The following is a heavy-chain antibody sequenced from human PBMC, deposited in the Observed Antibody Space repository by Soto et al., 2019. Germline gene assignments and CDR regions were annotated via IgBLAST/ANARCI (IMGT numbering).Heavy chain of an antibody. D-gene: IGHD3-3*02. CDR3: ASPKIAFYNWFDP. Sequence: SETLSLTCTVSGGSISSSSYYWGWIRQPPGKGLEWVGSIYYSGSTYYNPSLKSRVTISVDTSKNQFSLKLSSVTAADTAVYYCASPKIAFYNWFDPWGQGTLVTVSS. CDR1: GGSISSSSYY. J-gene: IGHJ5*02. CDR2: IYYSGST. V-gene: IGHV4-39*01.